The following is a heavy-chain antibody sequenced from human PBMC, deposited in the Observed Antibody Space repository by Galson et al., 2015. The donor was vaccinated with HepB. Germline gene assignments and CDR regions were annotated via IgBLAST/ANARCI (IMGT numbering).Heavy chain of an antibody. CDR1: GFTFSSYE. V-gene: IGHV3-48*03. CDR2: ISSSGGTI. CDR3: ARDSTTGGEFDY. Sequence: SLRLSCAASGFTFSSYEMIWVRQAPGRGLEWVSYISSSGGTIYYADSVKGRFTISRDNAKNSLCLQLSSLRAEDTAIYYCARDSTTGGEFDYWGQGTQVTVSS. J-gene: IGHJ4*02. D-gene: IGHD4-17*01.